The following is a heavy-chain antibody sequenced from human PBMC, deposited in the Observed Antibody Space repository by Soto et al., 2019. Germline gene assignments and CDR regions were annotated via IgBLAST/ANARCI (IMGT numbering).Heavy chain of an antibody. J-gene: IGHJ4*02. D-gene: IGHD6-19*01. CDR2: ISYDGSNK. CDR3: AKDRSRSGWTPFEY. CDR1: GFTFSSYG. Sequence: QVQLVESGGGVVQPGRSLRLSCAASGFTFSSYGMHWVRQAPGKGLEWVAVISYDGSNKYYADSVKGRFTISRDNSKNTLYLQMNSLRAEDKAVYYCAKDRSRSGWTPFEYWVQGTLLTVSS. V-gene: IGHV3-30*18.